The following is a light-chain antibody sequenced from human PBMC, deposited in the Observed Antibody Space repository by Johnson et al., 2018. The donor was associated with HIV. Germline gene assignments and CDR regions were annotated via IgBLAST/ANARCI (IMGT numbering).Light chain of an antibody. CDR1: SSNIGNNS. Sequence: QSVLTQPPSASAAPGQKVTISCSGSSSNIGNNSVSWYQQLPGTAPKLLIYDNNKRPSGIPDRFSGSKSGTSATLGLTGLQIGDEADYYCGTWDSGLSAVYYVFGTGTKVTVL. V-gene: IGLV1-51*01. CDR3: GTWDSGLSAVYYV. CDR2: DNN. J-gene: IGLJ1*01.